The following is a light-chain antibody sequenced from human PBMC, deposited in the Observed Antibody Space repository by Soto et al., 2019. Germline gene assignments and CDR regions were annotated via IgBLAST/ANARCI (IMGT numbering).Light chain of an antibody. CDR2: DVS. CDR1: SSDVGGYNS. CDR3: RSYAGTYPWV. V-gene: IGLV2-11*01. J-gene: IGLJ3*02. Sequence: QSALTQPRSVSGSPGQSVTISCTGTSSDVGGYNSVSWYQQYPGKAPKLMIYDVSKRPSGVPDRFSGSKSGNAASLTISGLQGEDEADYYCRSYAGTYPWVFGGGTKLTVL.